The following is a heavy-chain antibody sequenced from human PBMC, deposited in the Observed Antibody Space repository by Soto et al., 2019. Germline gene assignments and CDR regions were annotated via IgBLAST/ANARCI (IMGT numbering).Heavy chain of an antibody. Sequence: GGSLRLSCAASGFTFSNYGMHWVRQAPGKGLEWVAVIWYDGNNKYYADSVKGRFTISRDNSNNTLYVQVTSLRAEDTAVYYCARGLHSLFDYWGQGTIVTVYS. CDR1: GFTFSNYG. CDR3: ARGLHSLFDY. CDR2: IWYDGNNK. D-gene: IGHD2-21*01. J-gene: IGHJ4*02. V-gene: IGHV3-33*01.